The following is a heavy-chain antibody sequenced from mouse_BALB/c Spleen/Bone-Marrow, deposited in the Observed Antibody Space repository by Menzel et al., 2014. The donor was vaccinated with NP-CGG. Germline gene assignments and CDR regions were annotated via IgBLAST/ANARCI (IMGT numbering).Heavy chain of an antibody. Sequence: QVQLQQSAAELARPGASVKMSCKVSGYTFTSYTMQWVKQRPGQGLEWIGYIDPSNTYTDYNQKFRDKTTLTADKSSSTAYMQLTSLTSEDSAVYYCAREDIITAYFDYWGQGTALTVSS. CDR2: IDPSNTYT. V-gene: IGHV1-4*02. CDR3: AREDIITAYFDY. D-gene: IGHD1-1*01. J-gene: IGHJ2*01. CDR1: GYTFTSYT.